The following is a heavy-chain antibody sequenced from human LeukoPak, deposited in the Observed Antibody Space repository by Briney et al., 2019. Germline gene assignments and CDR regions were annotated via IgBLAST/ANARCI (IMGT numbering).Heavy chain of an antibody. V-gene: IGHV3-74*01. Sequence: GGSLRLSCAASGITFASHWMHWVRQAPGKGLVWVSRINGEGLSTSYADSVQGRFTISRDNAKNTLYLQMNSLRAEDTAVYYCARARGSSYGLFDYWAHGTLVTVSS. CDR2: INGEGLST. CDR3: ARARGSSYGLFDY. CDR1: GITFASHW. J-gene: IGHJ4*01. D-gene: IGHD5-18*01.